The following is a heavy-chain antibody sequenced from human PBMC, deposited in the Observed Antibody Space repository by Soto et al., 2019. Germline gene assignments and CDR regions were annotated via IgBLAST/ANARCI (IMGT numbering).Heavy chain of an antibody. CDR1: GFPFSSYA. CDR3: AKGLTGAPYYAMDV. D-gene: IGHD7-27*01. J-gene: IGHJ6*02. Sequence: GGSLRLSCAASGFPFSSYAMSWVRQAPGKGLEWVSAISGSAGSTYYADSVKGRFTISRDNSKNTLYLQMNSLRVEDTAVYYCAKGLTGAPYYAMDVWGQGTTVTVSS. CDR2: ISGSAGST. V-gene: IGHV3-23*01.